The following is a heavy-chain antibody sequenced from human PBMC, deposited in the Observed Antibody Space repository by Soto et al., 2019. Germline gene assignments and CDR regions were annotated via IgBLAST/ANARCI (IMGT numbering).Heavy chain of an antibody. CDR2: INPDGSEK. J-gene: IGHJ2*01. V-gene: IGHV3-7*01. CDR3: VRARIDL. Sequence: EVQLVESGGGLVQPGGSLRLSCAASGFTFSNYWMTWVRQAPGKGLEWVANINPDGSEKYYVDSVKGRFTISRDNVKNPPYLKMNSLGAEDPALYYCVRARIDLWGRGTLVTVSS. CDR1: GFTFSNYW.